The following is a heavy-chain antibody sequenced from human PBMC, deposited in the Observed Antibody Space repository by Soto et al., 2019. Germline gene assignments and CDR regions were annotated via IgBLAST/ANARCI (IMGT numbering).Heavy chain of an antibody. V-gene: IGHV4-39*01. CDR1: GGSISSVGYY. Sequence: SETMSLTCTVSGGSISSVGYYWGRIRQPPGKGLEWIGSIYYSGSTYYNPSLKSRVTISVDTSKNQFSLKLSSVTAADTAVYYCAKHVQIYYDWTIGWRGSSHFGVFDYWGQGTLVTVSS. CDR3: AKHVQIYYDWTIGWRGSSHFGVFDY. J-gene: IGHJ4*02. CDR2: IYYSGST. D-gene: IGHD3-3*01.